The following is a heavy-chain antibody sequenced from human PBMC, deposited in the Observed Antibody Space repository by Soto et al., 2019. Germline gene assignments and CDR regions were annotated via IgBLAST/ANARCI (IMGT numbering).Heavy chain of an antibody. D-gene: IGHD3-10*01. J-gene: IGHJ6*02. CDR2: MRDGGSST. V-gene: IGHV3-23*01. CDR3: AKDFDYYGSGRRNYYGMDV. Sequence: PGGSLRLSCAASGFTFSNYAMSWVRQAPGKGLEWVSAMRDGGSSTYHAGSVKGRFTISRDNSKNTLYLQMNSLRAGDTAVYYCAKDFDYYGSGRRNYYGMDVWGQGTTVTVSS. CDR1: GFTFSNYA.